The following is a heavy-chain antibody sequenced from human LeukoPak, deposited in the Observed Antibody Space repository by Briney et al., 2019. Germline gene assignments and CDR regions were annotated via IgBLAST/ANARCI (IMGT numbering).Heavy chain of an antibody. CDR2: IYYSGST. J-gene: IGHJ4*02. CDR3: ARAASGAADY. V-gene: IGHV4-39*07. Sequence: SETLSLTCTVSGGSISNSNYYWGWIRQPPGKGLEWIGSIYYSGSTYYNPSLKSRVTISVDTSKNQFSLKLSSVTAADTAVYYCARAASGAADYWGQGTLVTVSS. D-gene: IGHD1-26*01. CDR1: GGSISNSNYY.